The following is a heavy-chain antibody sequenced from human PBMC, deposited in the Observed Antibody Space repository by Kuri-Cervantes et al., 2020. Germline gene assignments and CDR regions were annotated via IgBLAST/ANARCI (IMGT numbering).Heavy chain of an antibody. CDR3: AREGLREYQLLWGGYYFDY. CDR1: GFTFSSYA. V-gene: IGHV3-30*10. J-gene: IGHJ4*02. D-gene: IGHD2-2*01. Sequence: GESLKISCAASGFTFSSYAMHWVRQAQGKGLEWVAVISYDGSNKYYTDPVKGRFTISRDNSKNTLYLQMNSLRAEDTAVYYCAREGLREYQLLWGGYYFDYWGQGTLVTVSS. CDR2: ISYDGSNK.